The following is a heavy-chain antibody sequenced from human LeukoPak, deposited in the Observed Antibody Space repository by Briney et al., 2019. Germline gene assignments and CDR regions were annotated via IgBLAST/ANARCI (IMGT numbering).Heavy chain of an antibody. J-gene: IGHJ1*01. Sequence: SETLSLTCTVSGGSISSSSYYWGWIRQPPGKGLEWIGSLHYSGSTHYNPSLKSRVTISVDTSRNQFSLKLSSVTAADTAVYYCARYYYDSSGYSNLEYFQHWGQGTLVTVSS. CDR2: LHYSGST. D-gene: IGHD3-22*01. V-gene: IGHV4-39*07. CDR3: ARYYYDSSGYSNLEYFQH. CDR1: GGSISSSSYY.